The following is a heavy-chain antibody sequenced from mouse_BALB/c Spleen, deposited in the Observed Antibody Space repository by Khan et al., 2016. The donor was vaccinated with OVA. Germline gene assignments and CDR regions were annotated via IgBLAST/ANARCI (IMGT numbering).Heavy chain of an antibody. V-gene: IGHV5-17*02. CDR3: ARDYGWVMDY. D-gene: IGHD1-1*01. CDR2: ISSGSSTI. Sequence: EVELVESGGGLVQPGGSRKLSCAASGFTFSSFGMHWARQAPEKGLEWVAYISSGSSTIYYADQVKGRFTISRDNPKKTLFLQMTSLRSEDTAMYYCARDYGWVMDYGGQGTSVTVSS. CDR1: GFTFSSFG. J-gene: IGHJ4*01.